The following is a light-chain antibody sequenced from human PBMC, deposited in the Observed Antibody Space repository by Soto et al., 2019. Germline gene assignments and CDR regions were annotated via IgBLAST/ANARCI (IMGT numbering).Light chain of an antibody. CDR1: QSVSSK. Sequence: EIVLTQSPGTLSLSPGERATLSCRASQSVSSKLVWYQQKPGQAPRLLIYGASTRATGISARFSGSGSGTEFTLSISSLQSEDFALYYCQQYDQWPQTFGQGTKVDIK. V-gene: IGKV3-15*01. CDR2: GAS. CDR3: QQYDQWPQT. J-gene: IGKJ1*01.